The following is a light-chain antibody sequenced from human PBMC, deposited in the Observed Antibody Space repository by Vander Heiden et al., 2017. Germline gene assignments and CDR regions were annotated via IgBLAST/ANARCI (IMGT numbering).Light chain of an antibody. CDR1: KLGDKY. CDR2: QDS. V-gene: IGLV3-1*01. J-gene: IGLJ2*01. Sequence: SSELTQPPSVPVSPGQTASITCSGDKLGDKYACWYQQKPGQSPVLVIYQDSKRPSGIPERFSGSNSGNTATLTISGTQAMDEADYYCQAWDSSTALDVVFGGGTKLTVL. CDR3: QAWDSSTALDVV.